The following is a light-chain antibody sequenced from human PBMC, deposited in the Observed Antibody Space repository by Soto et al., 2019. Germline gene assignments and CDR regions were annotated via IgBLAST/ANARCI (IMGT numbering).Light chain of an antibody. J-gene: IGKJ1*01. V-gene: IGKV1-39*01. CDR3: QQSYSAPPA. CDR1: QSISSF. CDR2: AAT. Sequence: DIPMTQSPPSLSASVGDRVSITCRASQSISSFLNWYQQTPGRAPKLLIYAATTLQRGVPSRFVGSGSGTDFTLTISSLQPEDFATYFCQQSYSAPPAFGQGTKVDIK.